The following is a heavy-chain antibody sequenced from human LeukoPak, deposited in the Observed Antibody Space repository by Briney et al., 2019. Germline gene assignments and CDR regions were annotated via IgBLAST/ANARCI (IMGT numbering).Heavy chain of an antibody. J-gene: IGHJ4*02. D-gene: IGHD1-26*01. CDR1: DGSISRYY. Sequence: SETLSLTCTVSDGSISRYYWVWIRQPPGKGLEWIGYIHSSGTTNYNPSLKSRVTMSVDTSKNQLSLKLRSVTAADTAVYYCARDLSASLPDYWGQGTLVTVSS. CDR2: IHSSGTT. V-gene: IGHV4-59*01. CDR3: ARDLSASLPDY.